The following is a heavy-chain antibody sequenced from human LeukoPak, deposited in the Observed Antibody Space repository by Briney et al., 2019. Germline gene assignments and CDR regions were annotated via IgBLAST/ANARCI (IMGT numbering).Heavy chain of an antibody. CDR1: GGSISSNY. J-gene: IGHJ3*02. V-gene: IGHV4-59*01. CDR2: IYDSEST. Sequence: SETLSLTCTVSGGSISSNYWTWIRQPPGKGREWIGYIYDSESTNYNPSLKSRVTISADTSKNRFSLKLSSVTAADTAVYYCARDKPYYDISGYLSPHAFDIWGQGTMVTVSS. CDR3: ARDKPYYDISGYLSPHAFDI. D-gene: IGHD3-22*01.